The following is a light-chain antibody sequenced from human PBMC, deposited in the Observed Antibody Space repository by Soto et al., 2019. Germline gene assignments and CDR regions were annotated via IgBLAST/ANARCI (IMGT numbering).Light chain of an antibody. J-gene: IGLJ1*01. V-gene: IGLV1-40*01. Sequence: QSVLTQSPSVSGAPGQRVTISCTGSSSNIGAGYDVHWYQQLPGTAPKLLIYGNSNRPSGVPDRFSGSKSGTSASLAIPGLQAEDEADYYCQSYDSSLSGYVFGTGTKLTVL. CDR3: QSYDSSLSGYV. CDR2: GNS. CDR1: SSNIGAGYD.